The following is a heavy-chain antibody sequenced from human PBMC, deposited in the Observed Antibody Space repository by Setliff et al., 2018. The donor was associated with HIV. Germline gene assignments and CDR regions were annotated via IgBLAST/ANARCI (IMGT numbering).Heavy chain of an antibody. CDR2: IYTSGNT. J-gene: IGHJ3*02. CDR3: ARDKTAVPRDVDAFDI. D-gene: IGHD6-13*01. CDR1: GGSISSYY. Sequence: SETLSLTCTVSGGSISSYYWSWIRQPAGKGLEWIGRIYTSGNTNYNPSLKSLKSRVTMSVDTSKNQFSLKLSSVTAADTAVYYCARDKTAVPRDVDAFDIWGQGTMGTVSS. V-gene: IGHV4-4*07.